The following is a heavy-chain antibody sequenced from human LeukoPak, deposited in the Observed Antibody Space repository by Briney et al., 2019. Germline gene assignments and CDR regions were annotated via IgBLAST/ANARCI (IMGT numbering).Heavy chain of an antibody. CDR2: ISGSGGST. CDR3: AKGGVDTAMVTVYYYYGMDV. CDR1: GFTFSSYA. Sequence: GGSLRLSCAASGFTFSSYAMSWVRQAPGKGLEWVSAISGSGGSTYYADSVKDRFTISRDNSKNTLYLQMNSLRAEDTAVYYCAKGGVDTAMVTVYYYYGMDVWGQGTTVTVSS. V-gene: IGHV3-23*01. J-gene: IGHJ6*02. D-gene: IGHD5-18*01.